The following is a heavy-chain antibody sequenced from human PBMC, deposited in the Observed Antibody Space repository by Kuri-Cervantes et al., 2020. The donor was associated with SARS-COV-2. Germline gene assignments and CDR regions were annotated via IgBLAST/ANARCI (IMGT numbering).Heavy chain of an antibody. CDR3: ARDPTVAVHWYFDL. CDR2: TYYRSKWYN. CDR1: GDSVSSNSAA. Sequence: LRLSCALSGDSVSSNSAAWNWIRQSPSRGLEWLGRTYYRSKWYNDYAVSVKSRITINPDTSKNQFSLQLNSVTPEDTAVYYCARDPTVAVHWYFDLWGRGTLVTVSS. V-gene: IGHV6-1*01. J-gene: IGHJ2*01. D-gene: IGHD6-19*01.